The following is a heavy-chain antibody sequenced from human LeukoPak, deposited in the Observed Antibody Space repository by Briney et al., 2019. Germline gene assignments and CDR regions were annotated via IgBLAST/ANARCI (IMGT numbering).Heavy chain of an antibody. CDR1: GFTFSSYA. CDR2: ISYDGSNK. D-gene: IGHD2-2*01. J-gene: IGHJ6*02. Sequence: PGRSLRLSCAASGFTFSSYAMHWVRQAPGKGLEWVAVISYDGSNKYYADSVKGRFTISRDNSKNTLYLQMNSLRAEDTAVYYCAKQTLPRYCSSTSCYAGSYYYYGMDVWGQGTTVTVSS. CDR3: AKQTLPRYCSSTSCYAGSYYYYGMDV. V-gene: IGHV3-30-3*02.